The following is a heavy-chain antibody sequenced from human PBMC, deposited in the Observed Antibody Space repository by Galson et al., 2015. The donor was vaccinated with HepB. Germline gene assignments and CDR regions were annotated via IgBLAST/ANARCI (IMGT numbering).Heavy chain of an antibody. CDR2: IDPSDSYT. D-gene: IGHD3-22*01. Sequence: QSGAEVKKPGESLRISCKGSGYSFTSYWISWVRQMPGKGLEWMGRIDPSDSYTNYSPSFQGHVTISADKSISTAYLQWSSLKASDTAMYYCARRPHDSSGSDYYYYGMDVWGQGTTVTVSS. CDR1: GYSFTSYW. J-gene: IGHJ6*02. V-gene: IGHV5-10-1*01. CDR3: ARRPHDSSGSDYYYYGMDV.